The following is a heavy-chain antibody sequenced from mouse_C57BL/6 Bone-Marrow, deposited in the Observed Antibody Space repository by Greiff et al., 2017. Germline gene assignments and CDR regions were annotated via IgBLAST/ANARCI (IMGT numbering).Heavy chain of an antibody. Sequence: VHVKQSGPELVKPGASVKISCKASGYSFTDYNMHWVKQSNGKSLEWIGVINPNYGTTSYNQEFKGKATLTVDQSSSTAYMQLNSLTSEDSAVYYCARGYDYDYAMDYWGQGTSVTVSS. CDR3: ARGYDYDYAMDY. CDR1: GYSFTDYN. D-gene: IGHD2-4*01. J-gene: IGHJ4*01. V-gene: IGHV1-39*01. CDR2: INPNYGTT.